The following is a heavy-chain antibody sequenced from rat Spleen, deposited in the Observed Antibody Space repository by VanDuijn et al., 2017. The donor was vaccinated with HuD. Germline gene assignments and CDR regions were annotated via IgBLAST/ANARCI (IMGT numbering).Heavy chain of an antibody. J-gene: IGHJ3*01. CDR2: ISYDGSGT. CDR1: GFTFNYYW. V-gene: IGHV5-29*01. Sequence: EVQLVESGGGLVQPGRSLKLSCITSGFTFNYYWMTWIRQAPTKGLEWVATISYDGSGTYYRDSVKGRFTISRDNAQNTLYLQMSKLGSEDTAIYYCARAGITIAPITGPFAYWGQGTLVTVSS. CDR3: ARAGITIAPITGPFAY. D-gene: IGHD1-2*01.